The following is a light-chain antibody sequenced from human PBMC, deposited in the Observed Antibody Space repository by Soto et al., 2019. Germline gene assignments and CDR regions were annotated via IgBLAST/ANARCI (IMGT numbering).Light chain of an antibody. Sequence: DIQLTQSPSFLSASVGDRVTITCRANQGISSYLAWYQQKPGKAPKLLIYAASTLQSGVPSRFSGSGSGTEFTLTIRSLQPEDFATYYCQQLNSYPLTFGGGTKVEIK. CDR3: QQLNSYPLT. V-gene: IGKV1-9*01. CDR1: QGISSY. CDR2: AAS. J-gene: IGKJ4*01.